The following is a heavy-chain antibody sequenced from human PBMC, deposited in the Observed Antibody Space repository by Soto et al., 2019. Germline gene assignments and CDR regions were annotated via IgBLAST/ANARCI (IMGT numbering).Heavy chain of an antibody. CDR3: AKVSRKGSAIDFDY. D-gene: IGHD3-10*01. Sequence: QVQLVQSGAELKKPGASVKVSCKASGYTFSNYDMNWVRQATGQGPEWIGWVNPNNGGTGYAQKFQGRVTLTTDISTTTAYMELTSLRSEDTAIYYCAKVSRKGSAIDFDYCGQGTLITVSS. CDR1: GYTFSNYD. CDR2: VNPNNGGT. V-gene: IGHV1-8*01. J-gene: IGHJ4*02.